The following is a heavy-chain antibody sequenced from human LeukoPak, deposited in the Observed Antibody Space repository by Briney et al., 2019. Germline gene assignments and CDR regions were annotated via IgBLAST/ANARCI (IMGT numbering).Heavy chain of an antibody. J-gene: IGHJ5*02. CDR2: IYYSGST. Sequence: SSETLSLTCAVYGGSFSGYYWSWIRQPPGKGLEWIGYIYYSGSTNYNPSLKSRVTISVDTSKNQFSLKLSSVTAADTAVYYCARVDLYYDFWSGYYRGNWFDPWGQGTLVTVSS. CDR1: GGSFSGYY. CDR3: ARVDLYYDFWSGYYRGNWFDP. V-gene: IGHV4-59*01. D-gene: IGHD3-3*01.